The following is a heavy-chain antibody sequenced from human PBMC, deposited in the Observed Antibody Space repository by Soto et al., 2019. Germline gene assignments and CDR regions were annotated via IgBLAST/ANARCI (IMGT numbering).Heavy chain of an antibody. Sequence: QTGGSLRLSCAASGFTFSSYGMHWVRQAPGKGLEWVAVISYDGSNKYYADSVKGRFTISRDNSKNTLYLQMNSLRAEDTAVYYCAKDLMGYCSGGSCYGYDYWGQGTLVTVSS. J-gene: IGHJ4*02. CDR1: GFTFSSYG. D-gene: IGHD2-15*01. V-gene: IGHV3-30*18. CDR2: ISYDGSNK. CDR3: AKDLMGYCSGGSCYGYDY.